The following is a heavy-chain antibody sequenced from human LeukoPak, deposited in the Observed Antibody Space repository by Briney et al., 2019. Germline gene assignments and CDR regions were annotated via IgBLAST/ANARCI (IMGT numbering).Heavy chain of an antibody. J-gene: IGHJ4*02. CDR1: GGSISSGTYY. V-gene: IGHV4-61*02. Sequence: SETLSLTCSVSGGSISSGTYYWSWIRQPAGKGLEWIGRIYTSGSTKYNPSLKSRVTISVDTSKNQFSLKLSSVTAADTAVYYCARTRLYYDFWSGYDQYYFDYWGQGTLVTVSS. CDR2: IYTSGST. CDR3: ARTRLYYDFWSGYDQYYFDY. D-gene: IGHD3-3*01.